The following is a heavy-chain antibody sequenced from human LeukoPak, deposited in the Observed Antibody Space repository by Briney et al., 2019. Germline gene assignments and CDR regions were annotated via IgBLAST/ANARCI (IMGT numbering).Heavy chain of an antibody. V-gene: IGHV4-30-4*01. J-gene: IGHJ4*02. D-gene: IGHD3-22*01. Sequence: SETLSLTCTVSGASVSSGDYYFSWIRQHPGKGLEWIGYISNSGGNYYNPSLKSRVTISVDTFKNQFSLSLTSVTAADTAVYFSARNSHDTSGYYLFDYWGQGTLVTVSS. CDR1: GASVSSGDYY. CDR2: ISNSGGN. CDR3: ARNSHDTSGYYLFDY.